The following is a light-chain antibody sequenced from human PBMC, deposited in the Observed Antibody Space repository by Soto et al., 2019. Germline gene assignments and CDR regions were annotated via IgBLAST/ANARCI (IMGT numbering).Light chain of an antibody. V-gene: IGKV3-20*01. CDR2: GAS. Sequence: EIVLTQSPGTLSLSPGERATLSCRASQSVSSVYLAWYQQKPGQSPRLLIDGASSRASGIPDRFSGSGSGTDFTLTISRLEPEDFAVYYCQQYVGLPPTFGQGTKVDIK. CDR3: QQYVGLPPT. J-gene: IGKJ1*01. CDR1: QSVSSVY.